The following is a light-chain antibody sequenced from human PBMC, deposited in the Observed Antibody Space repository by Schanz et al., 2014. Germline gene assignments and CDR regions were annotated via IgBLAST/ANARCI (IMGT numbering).Light chain of an antibody. CDR3: CSYADSSTWV. J-gene: IGLJ3*02. CDR1: SSDVGGYNY. CDR2: EGT. V-gene: IGLV2-23*01. Sequence: QSALTQPASVSGSPGQSITISCTGTSSDVGGYNYVSWYQLHPGKAPKLMIYEGTKRPSGVSNRFSGSRSGSTASLTISGLQAEDEADYYCCSYADSSTWVFGGGTKLTVL.